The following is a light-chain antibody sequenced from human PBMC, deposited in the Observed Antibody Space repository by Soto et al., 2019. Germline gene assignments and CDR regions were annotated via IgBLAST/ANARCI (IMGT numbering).Light chain of an antibody. J-gene: IGLJ2*01. CDR2: DVT. V-gene: IGLV2-14*03. CDR1: SSDIGDYDY. Sequence: QSALTQPASVSGSPGQSITISCTGTSSDIGDYDYVSWYQQLPDKAPKLLIFDVTHRPSGVSDRFSGSKSGNTASLTISGVRPEDEADYYCCSYTDIALDVVFGGGTKLTVL. CDR3: CSYTDIALDVV.